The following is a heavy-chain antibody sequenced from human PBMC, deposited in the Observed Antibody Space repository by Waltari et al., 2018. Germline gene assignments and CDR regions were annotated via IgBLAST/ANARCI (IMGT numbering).Heavy chain of an antibody. Sequence: EVQLVESGGGLVQPGGSLRLSCAVSGLTFSSYEMNWVRQAPGKGLEWVSYISSSDSSDSAVYYADSVKGRFIISRDNAKNSLYLQMDSLRAEDTAVYYCARGGYCTSTICYRLNAFDIWGQGTMATVSS. V-gene: IGHV3-48*03. D-gene: IGHD2-2*01. CDR3: ARGGYCTSTICYRLNAFDI. CDR1: GLTFSSYE. J-gene: IGHJ3*02. CDR2: ISSSDSSDSAV.